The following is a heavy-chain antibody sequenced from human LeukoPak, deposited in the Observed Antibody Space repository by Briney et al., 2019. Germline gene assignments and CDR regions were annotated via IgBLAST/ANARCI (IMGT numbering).Heavy chain of an antibody. CDR3: ATDAHDYYDSSGYPQGDFDY. V-gene: IGHV3-66*01. J-gene: IGHJ4*02. CDR2: IYSGGST. Sequence: GGSLRLSCAASGFTVSSNYMSWVRQAPGKGLEWVSVIYSGGSTYYADSVKGRFTISRDNAKNSLYLQMNSLRAEDTAVYYCATDAHDYYDSSGYPQGDFDYWGQGTLVTVSS. CDR1: GFTVSSNY. D-gene: IGHD3-22*01.